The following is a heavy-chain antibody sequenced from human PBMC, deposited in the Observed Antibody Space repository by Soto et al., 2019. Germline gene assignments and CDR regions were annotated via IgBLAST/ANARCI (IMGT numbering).Heavy chain of an antibody. V-gene: IGHV1-3*01. CDR3: ARSIVVVTALDY. D-gene: IGHD2-21*02. CDR1: GYTFTSYA. Sequence: GASVKVSCKASGYTFTSYAMRWARQAPGQRLEWMGWINAGNGNTKYSQKFQGRVTITRDTSASTAYMELSSLRSEDTAVYYCARSIVVVTALDYWGQGTLVTVSS. J-gene: IGHJ4*02. CDR2: INAGNGNT.